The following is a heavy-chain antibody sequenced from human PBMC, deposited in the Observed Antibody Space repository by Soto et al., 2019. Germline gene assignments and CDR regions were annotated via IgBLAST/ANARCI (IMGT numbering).Heavy chain of an antibody. D-gene: IGHD1-1*01. CDR2: ISRDGNAI. V-gene: IGHV3-11*01. CDR3: ARGAEMSSLTKWFDP. CDR1: GFIFSDYY. Sequence: TGGSLRLSCAASGFIFSDYYMSWIRQAPGKGLEWLAYISRDGNAIFYADSVIGRFTVSRDNAKNSLFLQMDDLGAEDTAMFFCARGAEMSSLTKWFDPWGQGTLVTVSS. J-gene: IGHJ5*02.